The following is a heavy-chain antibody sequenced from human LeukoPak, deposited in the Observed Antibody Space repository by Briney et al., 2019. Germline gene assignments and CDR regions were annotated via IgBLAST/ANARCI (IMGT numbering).Heavy chain of an antibody. Sequence: SETLSLTCTVSDGSMSSYYWSWIRQPPGKGLEWIGYIYYSGSTNYNPSLKSRVTISVDTSKNQFSLKLSSVTAADTAVYYCARDRGGHQLPHYYYYYYMDVWGKGTTVTVSS. V-gene: IGHV4-59*01. CDR2: IYYSGST. CDR1: DGSMSSYY. D-gene: IGHD2-2*01. CDR3: ARDRGGHQLPHYYYYYYMDV. J-gene: IGHJ6*03.